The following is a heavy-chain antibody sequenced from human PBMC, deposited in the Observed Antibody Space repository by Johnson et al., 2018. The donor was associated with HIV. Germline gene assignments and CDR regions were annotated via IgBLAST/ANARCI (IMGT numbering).Heavy chain of an antibody. D-gene: IGHD4-17*01. CDR1: GFTFSSYG. CDR2: ISYDGSNK. J-gene: IGHJ3*02. CDR3: ARGGLGDYVVAFDI. V-gene: IGHV3-30*03. Sequence: VQLVESGGGVVQPGRSLRLSCAASGFTFSSYGMHWVHQAPGKGLEWLAVISYDGSNKYYADSVKGRFTISRANSKNTLYLQINSLRAEDTAVYYCARGGLGDYVVAFDIWGQGTMVTVSS.